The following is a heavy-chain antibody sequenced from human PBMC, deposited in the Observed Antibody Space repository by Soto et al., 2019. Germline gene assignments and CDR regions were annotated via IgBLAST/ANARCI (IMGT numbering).Heavy chain of an antibody. D-gene: IGHD1-1*01. CDR1: GFSFSNYE. CDR2: IGLSGDT. Sequence: EVQLAESGGGLVQPGGSLRLSCAASGFSFSNYEFHWVRQAPGKGLEWVSAIGLSGDTYYPGSVKGRFTISRENAKNSLYLQMNTLTAGDTAVYYCAREGLYGTNWNDWFFDLWGRGTLVTVSS. V-gene: IGHV3-13*01. J-gene: IGHJ2*01. CDR3: AREGLYGTNWNDWFFDL.